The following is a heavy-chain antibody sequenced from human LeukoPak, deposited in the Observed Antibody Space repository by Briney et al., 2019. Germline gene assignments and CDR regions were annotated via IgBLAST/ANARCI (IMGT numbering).Heavy chain of an antibody. CDR1: GGSISSYY. V-gene: IGHV4-59*05. CDR3: AILPSIAVAGIVAFDY. CDR2: IYYSGST. Sequence: SETLSLTCTVSGGSISSYYWSWIRQPPGKGLEWIGSIYYSGSTYYNPSLKSRVSISVDTSKNQFSLKLSSVTAADTAVYFCAILPSIAVAGIVAFDYWGQGTLVTVSS. D-gene: IGHD6-19*01. J-gene: IGHJ4*02.